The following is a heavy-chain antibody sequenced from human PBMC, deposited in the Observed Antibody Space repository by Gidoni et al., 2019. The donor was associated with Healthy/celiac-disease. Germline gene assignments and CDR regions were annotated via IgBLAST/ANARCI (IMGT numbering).Heavy chain of an antibody. CDR3: ARGITIFGVVIRNYGMDV. V-gene: IGHV1-2*04. Sequence: QVQLVQSGAEVKKPGASVKVSCKASGNTFTGYYMHWVRQAPGQGLEWMGWINPNSGGTNYAQKFQGWVTMTRDTSISTAYMELSRLRSDDTAVYYCARGITIFGVVIRNYGMDVWGQGTTVTVSS. D-gene: IGHD3-3*01. J-gene: IGHJ6*02. CDR1: GNTFTGYY. CDR2: INPNSGGT.